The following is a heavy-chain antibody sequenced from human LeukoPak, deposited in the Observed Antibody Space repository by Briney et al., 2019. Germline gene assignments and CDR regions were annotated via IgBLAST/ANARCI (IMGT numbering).Heavy chain of an antibody. J-gene: IGHJ4*02. V-gene: IGHV3-7*01. Sequence: GGSLRLSCAASGFTFSSHWMSWVRQAPGKGLEWVANIKQDGSEKYYVDSVKGRFTISRDNAKNSLYLQMNSLRAEDTAVYYCARGPKYSSSWYPKYWGQGTLVTVSS. CDR3: ARGPKYSSSWYPKY. CDR2: IKQDGSEK. CDR1: GFTFSSHW. D-gene: IGHD6-13*01.